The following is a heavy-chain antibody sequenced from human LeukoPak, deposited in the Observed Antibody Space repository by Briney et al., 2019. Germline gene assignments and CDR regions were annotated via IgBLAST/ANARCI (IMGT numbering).Heavy chain of an antibody. CDR2: IYSGGST. J-gene: IGHJ4*02. CDR1: GFTVSSNY. V-gene: IGHV3-53*01. D-gene: IGHD1-26*01. CDR3: ARDSGRGGGSYFVLFGY. Sequence: GGSLRLSCAASGFTVSSNYMSWVRQAPGKGLEWVSVIYSGGSTYYADSVKGRFTISRDNSKNTLYLQMNSLRAEDTAVYYCARDSGRGGGSYFVLFGYWGQGTLVTVSS.